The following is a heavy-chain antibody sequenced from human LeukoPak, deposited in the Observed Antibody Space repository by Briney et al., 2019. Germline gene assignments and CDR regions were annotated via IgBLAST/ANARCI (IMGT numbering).Heavy chain of an antibody. CDR3: ARLTESYYGSGSYYGMDV. J-gene: IGHJ6*02. CDR1: GYGFTSYW. D-gene: IGHD3-10*01. CDR2: IYPGDSDT. Sequence: GESLKISCKGSGYGFTSYWIGWVRQMPGKGLEWMGIIYPGDSDTRYSPSFQGQVTISADKSISTAYLQWSSLKASDTAMYYCARLTESYYGSGSYYGMDVWGQGTTVTVSS. V-gene: IGHV5-51*01.